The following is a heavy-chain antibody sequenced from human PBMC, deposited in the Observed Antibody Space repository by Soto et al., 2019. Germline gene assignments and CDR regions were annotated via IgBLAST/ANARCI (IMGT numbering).Heavy chain of an antibody. CDR3: ARELGGSIIVRGTGTVDV. J-gene: IGHJ3*01. CDR2: IIAILGKA. D-gene: IGHD3-22*01. CDR1: GGTFSSYA. V-gene: IGHV1-69*06. Sequence: QVQLVQSGAEVKKPGSSVKVSCKASGGTFSSYAISWVRQAPGHGLDWMGGIIAILGKANYAEKFQGRVTTAAAKSTSTAYMELSSLRSADTALYYCARELGGSIIVRGTGTVDVLVQGALVTVST.